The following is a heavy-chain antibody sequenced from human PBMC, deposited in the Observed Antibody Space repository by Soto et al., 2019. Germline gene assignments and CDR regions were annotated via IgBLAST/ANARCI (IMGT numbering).Heavy chain of an antibody. J-gene: IGHJ4*02. CDR1: GFTFGSYG. CDR2: IWYDGSNK. CDR3: ARDVPWNDAPTFDY. V-gene: IGHV3-33*01. D-gene: IGHD1-1*01. Sequence: GGSLELSLAGSGFTFGSYGMHWVRQAPGKGLEWVAVIWYDGSNKYYADSVKGRFTISRDNSKNTLYLQMNSLRAEDTAVYYCARDVPWNDAPTFDYWGQGTLVTVSS.